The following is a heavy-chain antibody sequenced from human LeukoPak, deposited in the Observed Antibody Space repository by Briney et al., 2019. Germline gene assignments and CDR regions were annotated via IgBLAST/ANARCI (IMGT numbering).Heavy chain of an antibody. D-gene: IGHD3-10*01. CDR1: GYSISSGYY. CDR2: IYHSGST. Sequence: SETLSLTCIVSGYSISSGYYWGWIRQPPGKGLEWIGSIYHSGSTYYNPSLKSRVTISVDTSKNQFSLKLSSVTAADTAVYYCARGGYGSGNYWGQGTLVTVSS. V-gene: IGHV4-38-2*02. CDR3: ARGGYGSGNY. J-gene: IGHJ4*02.